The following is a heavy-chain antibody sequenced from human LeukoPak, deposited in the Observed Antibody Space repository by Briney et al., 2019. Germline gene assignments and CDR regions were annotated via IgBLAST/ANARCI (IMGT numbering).Heavy chain of an antibody. CDR1: GFTFSSYA. J-gene: IGHJ4*02. V-gene: IGHV3-23*01. CDR2: ISGSGGST. CDR3: AGRYYYDSIEDY. Sequence: PGGSLRLSCAASGFTFSSYAMSWVRQALGKGLEWVSAISGSGGSTYYADSVKGRFTISRDNSKNTLYLQMNSLRAEDTAVYYCAGRYYYDSIEDYWGQGTLVTVSS. D-gene: IGHD3-22*01.